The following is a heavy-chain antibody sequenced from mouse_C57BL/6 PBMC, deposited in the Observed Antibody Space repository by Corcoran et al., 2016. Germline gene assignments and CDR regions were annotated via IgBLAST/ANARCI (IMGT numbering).Heavy chain of an antibody. CDR1: GYTFTDYY. CDR2: INPNNGGT. J-gene: IGHJ2*01. CDR3: ARIYDGYYS. Sequence: EVQLQQSGPELVKPGASVKISCKASGYTFTDYYMNWVKQSHGKSLEWIGDINPNNGGTSYNQKFKGKATLTVDKSSSTAYMELRSLTSEDSAVYYCARIYDGYYSWGQGTTLTVSS. D-gene: IGHD2-3*01. V-gene: IGHV1-26*01.